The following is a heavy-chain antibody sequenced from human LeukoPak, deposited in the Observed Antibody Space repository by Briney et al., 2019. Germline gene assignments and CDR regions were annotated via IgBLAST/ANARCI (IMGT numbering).Heavy chain of an antibody. Sequence: SETLSLTCTVSGGSISSSSCYWGWIRQPPGKGLEWIGSIYYSGSTYYNPSLKSRVTISVDTSKNQFSLKLSSVTAADTAVYYCARGTYYYGSGSPVPFDYWGQGTLVTVSS. V-gene: IGHV4-39*01. CDR2: IYYSGST. CDR3: ARGTYYYGSGSPVPFDY. J-gene: IGHJ4*02. D-gene: IGHD3-10*01. CDR1: GGSISSSSCY.